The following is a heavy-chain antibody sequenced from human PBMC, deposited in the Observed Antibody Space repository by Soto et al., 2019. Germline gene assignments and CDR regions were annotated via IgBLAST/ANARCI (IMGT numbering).Heavy chain of an antibody. CDR3: SGSRCRVVVLDP. D-gene: IGHD2-15*01. CDR2: IIPICGTA. J-gene: IGHJ5*02. Sequence: QVQLVQSGAEVKKPGSSVKVSCKASGGTFSSYAISWVRQAPGQGLEWMGGIIPICGTAKYAQKFQGRVTITADESTSTAYMELRSLRSEDTAVDYCSGSRCRVVVLDPWGQGTLVTVSS. CDR1: GGTFSSYA. V-gene: IGHV1-69*12.